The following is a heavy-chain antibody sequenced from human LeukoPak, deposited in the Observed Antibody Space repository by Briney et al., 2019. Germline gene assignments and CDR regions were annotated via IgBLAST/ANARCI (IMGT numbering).Heavy chain of an antibody. D-gene: IGHD1-26*01. CDR2: MYYSGST. CDR3: ARGGVYSGSFLPYFDY. CDR1: GGSISSYY. V-gene: IGHV4-59*01. Sequence: SEPLSLTCTVSGGSISSYYWSWIRQPPGKGLEWIGYMYYSGSTNYNPSLKSRDTISVDTSKNHFSLKLSSVTAADTAVYYCARGGVYSGSFLPYFDYWGQGTLVTVSS. J-gene: IGHJ4*02.